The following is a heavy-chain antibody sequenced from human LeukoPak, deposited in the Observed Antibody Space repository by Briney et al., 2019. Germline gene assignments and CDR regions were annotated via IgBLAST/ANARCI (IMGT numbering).Heavy chain of an antibody. CDR3: ARGYSGVVVVAGYRWFDP. V-gene: IGHV1-8*01. D-gene: IGHD2-15*01. J-gene: IGHJ5*02. CDR1: GGSFTSYD. Sequence: GASVKVSCKASGGSFTSYDINWVRQATGQGLEWMGWMNPNSGNTGYAQKFQGRVTMTRNTSISTAYTELSSLRSEDTAVYYCARGYSGVVVVAGYRWFDPWGQGTLVTVSS. CDR2: MNPNSGNT.